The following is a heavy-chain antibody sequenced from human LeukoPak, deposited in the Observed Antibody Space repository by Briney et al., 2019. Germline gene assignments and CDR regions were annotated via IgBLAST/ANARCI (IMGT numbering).Heavy chain of an antibody. D-gene: IGHD2-15*01. CDR1: GYSISSGYY. Sequence: PSETLSLTCTVSGYSISSGYYWGWIRQPPGKGLEWIGSIYHSGSTYCNPSLKSRVTISVDTSKNQFSLKLSSVTAADTAVYYCAINFVGYCSGGSCYLEYFQHWGQGTLVTVSS. CDR2: IYHSGST. CDR3: AINFVGYCSGGSCYLEYFQH. V-gene: IGHV4-38-2*02. J-gene: IGHJ1*01.